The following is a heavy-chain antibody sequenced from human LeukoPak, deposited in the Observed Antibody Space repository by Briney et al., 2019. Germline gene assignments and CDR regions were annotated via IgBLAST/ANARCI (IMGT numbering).Heavy chain of an antibody. V-gene: IGHV4-39*07. D-gene: IGHD3-22*01. CDR1: GGSISSSSYY. CDR3: ARGIDYYDSSGPFGY. J-gene: IGHJ4*02. CDR2: IYYSGST. Sequence: SETLSLTCTVSGGSISSSSYYWGWIRQPPGKGLEWIGSIYYSGSTYYNPSLKSRVTISVDTSKNQFSLKLSSVTAADTAVYYCARGIDYYDSSGPFGYWGQGTLVTVSS.